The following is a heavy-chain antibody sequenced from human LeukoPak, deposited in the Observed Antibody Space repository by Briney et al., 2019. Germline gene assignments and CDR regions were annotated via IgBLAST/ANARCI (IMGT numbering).Heavy chain of an antibody. CDR1: GFTVSSNY. D-gene: IGHD2-15*01. CDR3: AKQLGYCSDGSCYVPY. V-gene: IGHV3-23*01. J-gene: IGHJ4*02. CDR2: ISNNGGYT. Sequence: GGSLRLSCAASGFTVSSNYMSWVRQAPGKGLEWVSAISNNGGYTYYADSVQGRFTISRDNSKGTLCLQMNSLRAEDTAVYYCAKQLGYCSDGSCYVPYWGQGTLVTVSS.